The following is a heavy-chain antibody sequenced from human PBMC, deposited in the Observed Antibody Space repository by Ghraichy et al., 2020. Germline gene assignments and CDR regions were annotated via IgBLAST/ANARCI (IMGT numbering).Heavy chain of an antibody. CDR2: IYYSGST. CDR1: GGSISSSSYY. V-gene: IGHV4-39*07. D-gene: IGHD5-18*01. Sequence: SETLSLTCTVSGGSISSSSYYWGWIRQPPGKGLEWIGSIYYSGSTYYNPSLKSRVTISVDTSKNQFSLKLSSVTAADTAVYYCARVIQLWPRYYFDYWGQGTLVTVSS. J-gene: IGHJ4*02. CDR3: ARVIQLWPRYYFDY.